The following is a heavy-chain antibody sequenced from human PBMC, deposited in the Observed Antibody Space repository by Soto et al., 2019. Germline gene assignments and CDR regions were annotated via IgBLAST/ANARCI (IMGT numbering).Heavy chain of an antibody. D-gene: IGHD3-22*01. CDR2: ISAYNGNT. CDR1: GYTFTSYG. CDR3: ARAGVLYYDSSGYYSYYFDY. Sequence: VASVKVSCKASGYTFTSYGISWVRQAPGQGLEWMGWISAYNGNTNYAQKLQGRVTMTTDTSTSTAYMELRSLRSDDTAVYYCARAGVLYYDSSGYYSYYFDYWGQGTLVTVSS. J-gene: IGHJ4*02. V-gene: IGHV1-18*01.